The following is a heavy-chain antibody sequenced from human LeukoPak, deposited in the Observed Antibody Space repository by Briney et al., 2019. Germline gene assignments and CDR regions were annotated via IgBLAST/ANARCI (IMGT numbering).Heavy chain of an antibody. CDR1: GGFISSYY. V-gene: IGHV4-4*07. CDR3: ARDFGDSEPFDY. J-gene: IGHJ4*02. Sequence: NPSETLSLTCTVSGGFISSYYWSWIRQPAGKGLEWIGRIYTSGSTNYNPSLKSRVTMSVDTSKNQFSLKLSSVTAADTAVYYSARDFGDSEPFDYWGQGTLVTVSS. D-gene: IGHD2-21*02. CDR2: IYTSGST.